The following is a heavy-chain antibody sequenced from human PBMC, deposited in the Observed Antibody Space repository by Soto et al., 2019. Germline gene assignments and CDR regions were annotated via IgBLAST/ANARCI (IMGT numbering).Heavy chain of an antibody. CDR1: GGTFSSYA. D-gene: IGHD4-4*01. Sequence: ASVKVSCKASGGTFSSYAISWVRQAPGQGLEWMGGIIPIFGTANYAQKFQGRVTITADESTSTAYMELSSLRSEDTAVYYWARAVYSNYVTDYWGQGTLVTVSS. V-gene: IGHV1-69*13. J-gene: IGHJ4*02. CDR3: ARAVYSNYVTDY. CDR2: IIPIFGTA.